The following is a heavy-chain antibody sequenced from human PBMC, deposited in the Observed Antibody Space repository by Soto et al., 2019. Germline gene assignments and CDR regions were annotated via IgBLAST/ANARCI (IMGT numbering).Heavy chain of an antibody. CDR3: ARDKFSTGDTRGYYYGMDV. J-gene: IGHJ6*02. D-gene: IGHD4-17*01. V-gene: IGHV1-69*13. Sequence: SGKVSCKASRGTFSSYAISLVRQAPGQGLEWMGGIIPIFGTANYAQKFQGRVTITADESTSTAYMELSSLRSEDTAVYYCARDKFSTGDTRGYYYGMDVWGQGTTVTVSS. CDR1: RGTFSSYA. CDR2: IIPIFGTA.